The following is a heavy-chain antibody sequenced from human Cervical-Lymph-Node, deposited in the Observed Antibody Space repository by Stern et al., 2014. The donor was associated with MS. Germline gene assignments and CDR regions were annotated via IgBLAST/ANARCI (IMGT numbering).Heavy chain of an antibody. CDR2: IRREAYGGTT. J-gene: IGHJ4*02. CDR3: TRVILYCSSTSCQYFDY. Sequence: EVQLVESGGGLVQPGRSLRLSCTASGFTFGDYAMSWVRQAPGKGLEWVGFIRREAYGGTTEYAASVKGRFTISRDDSKSIAYLQMNSLKTEDTAVYYCTRVILYCSSTSCQYFDYWGQGTLVTVSS. CDR1: GFTFGDYA. V-gene: IGHV3-49*04. D-gene: IGHD2-2*01.